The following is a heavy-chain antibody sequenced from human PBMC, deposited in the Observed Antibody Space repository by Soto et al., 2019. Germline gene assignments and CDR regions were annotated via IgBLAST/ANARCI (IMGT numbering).Heavy chain of an antibody. CDR2: IYYSGST. V-gene: IGHV4-59*01. D-gene: IGHD3-22*01. J-gene: IGHJ4*02. Sequence: ETMSLTCTVSGASISSYYWSWLRQPPGKGLEWIGYIYYSGSTNYNPSLKSRVTMSVDTSKNQFSLKLSSVTTADTAVYYCARAEYYDSSGYFVPFDYWGQGTLVTVSS. CDR3: ARAEYYDSSGYFVPFDY. CDR1: GASISSYY.